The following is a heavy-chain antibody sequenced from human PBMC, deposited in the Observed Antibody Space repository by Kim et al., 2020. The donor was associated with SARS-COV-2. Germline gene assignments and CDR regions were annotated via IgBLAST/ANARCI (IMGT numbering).Heavy chain of an antibody. CDR3: ANRESSSFDY. J-gene: IGHJ4*02. D-gene: IGHD6-13*01. Sequence: STYYADSVKGRFTISRDNSKNTLYLQMNSLRAEDTAVYYCANRESSSFDYWGQGTLVTVSS. CDR2: ST. V-gene: IGHV3-23*01.